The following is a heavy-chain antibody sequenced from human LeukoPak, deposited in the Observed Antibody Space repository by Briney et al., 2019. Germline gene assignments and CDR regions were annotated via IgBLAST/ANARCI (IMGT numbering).Heavy chain of an antibody. CDR2: ISGSGSDT. V-gene: IGHV3-23*01. Sequence: PGGSLRLSCAASGFSFSPYGMSWIRQAPGKGLEWVAGISGSGSDTYYADSVKGRFTISRDNFKNTVDLQMNSLRADDTAVYYCAKLGTYFYFDFWGRGTLVTVSS. J-gene: IGHJ2*01. CDR1: GFSFSPYG. D-gene: IGHD7-27*01. CDR3: AKLGTYFYFDF.